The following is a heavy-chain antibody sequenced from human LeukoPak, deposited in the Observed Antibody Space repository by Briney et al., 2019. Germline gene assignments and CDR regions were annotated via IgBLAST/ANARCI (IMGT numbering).Heavy chain of an antibody. D-gene: IGHD2-15*01. CDR3: AKGDCSGGSCYPLPSWFDP. Sequence: PSETLSLTCTVSGGSISSYYWSWIRQPPGKGLEWIGYIYSSGSTHYNPSLKSRVTISVDTSKNQFSLKLSSVTAADTAVCYCAKGDCSGGSCYPLPSWFDPWGQGTLVTVSS. V-gene: IGHV4-59*12. J-gene: IGHJ5*02. CDR2: IYSSGST. CDR1: GGSISSYY.